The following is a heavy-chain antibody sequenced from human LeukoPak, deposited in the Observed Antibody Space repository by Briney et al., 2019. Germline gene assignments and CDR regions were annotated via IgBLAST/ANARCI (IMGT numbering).Heavy chain of an antibody. Sequence: GGSLRLSCAASEFTFRSHSMNWVRQAPGKGLEWISYISSTSSTKYYADSVKGRFTISRDNAKNSPYLQLTSLRAEDTAMYYCTNSAFEYWGQGTLVTVSS. CDR3: TNSAFEY. CDR2: ISSTSSTK. D-gene: IGHD4-23*01. CDR1: EFTFRSHS. V-gene: IGHV3-48*01. J-gene: IGHJ4*02.